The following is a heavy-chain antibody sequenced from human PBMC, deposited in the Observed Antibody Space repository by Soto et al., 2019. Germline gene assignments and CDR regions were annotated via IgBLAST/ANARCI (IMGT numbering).Heavy chain of an antibody. V-gene: IGHV1-69*06. D-gene: IGHD3-10*01. CDR1: GGTFSSYA. CDR2: IIPIFGTA. J-gene: IGHJ6*02. CDR3: ARDTMVRGAYWVYGMDV. Sequence: SVKVSCKASGGTFSSYAISWVRQAPGQGLEWMGGIIPIFGTANYAQKFQGRVTITADKSTSTAYMELSSLRSEDTAVYYCARDTMVRGAYWVYGMDVWGQGTTVTVSS.